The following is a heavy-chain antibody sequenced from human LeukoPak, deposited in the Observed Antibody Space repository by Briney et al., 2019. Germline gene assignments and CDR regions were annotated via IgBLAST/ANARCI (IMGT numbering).Heavy chain of an antibody. CDR2: IHTSGNT. J-gene: IGHJ4*02. CDR3: VRGGSKAAATFDY. V-gene: IGHV4-4*07. CDR1: GGSFSGYY. D-gene: IGHD2-15*01. Sequence: SETLSLTCTVSGGSFSGYYWSWIRQPAGKGLEWIGHIHTSGNTNYNPSLKSRVTMSVDTSNNQFSLRVSSVTAADTAIYYCVRGGSKAAATFDYWGQGTLVTAFS.